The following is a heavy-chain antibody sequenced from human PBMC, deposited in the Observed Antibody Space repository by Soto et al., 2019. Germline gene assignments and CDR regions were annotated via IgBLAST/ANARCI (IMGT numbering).Heavy chain of an antibody. CDR3: ARVRGLFGYDY. J-gene: IGHJ4*02. D-gene: IGHD2-21*01. V-gene: IGHV4-30-4*01. CDR1: GGSISSGDYY. CDR2: IYYSGST. Sequence: SETLSLTCTVSGGSISSGDYYWSWIRQPPGKGLEWIGYIYYSGSTYYNPSLKSRVTISVDTSKNQFSLKLSSVTAADTAVYYCARVRGLFGYDYWGQGTLVTVSS.